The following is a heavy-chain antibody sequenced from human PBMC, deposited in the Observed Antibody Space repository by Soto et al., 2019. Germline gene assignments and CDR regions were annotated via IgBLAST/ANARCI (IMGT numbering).Heavy chain of an antibody. V-gene: IGHV1-46*03. J-gene: IGHJ4*02. Sequence: GASVKLSCTACGYIYTSNYMHSVRHAPEQGLEWMGIINPSGGGTSYAQKCQGRVTMTRDTSTSTVYMELSSLRSEDTAVYYCARDRDDILTGPRRSDDFCIWGQGNHVTGSS. D-gene: IGHD3-9*01. CDR1: GYIYTSNY. CDR3: ARDRDDILTGPRRSDDFCI. CDR2: INPSGGGT.